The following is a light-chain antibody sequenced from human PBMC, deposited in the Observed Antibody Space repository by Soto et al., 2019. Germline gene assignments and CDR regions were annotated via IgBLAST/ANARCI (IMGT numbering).Light chain of an antibody. CDR3: QLFGSSPPT. V-gene: IGKV3-20*01. CDR2: DAS. CDR1: QTVRNNY. Sequence: VLKHSPGTLSLYPGERATLSCRASQTVRNNYLAWYQQKPGQAPRLLIYDASSRATGIPDRFSGGGSGTDFTLTICRLEPEDFAVYYCQLFGSSPPTFGPGTKVDIK. J-gene: IGKJ3*01.